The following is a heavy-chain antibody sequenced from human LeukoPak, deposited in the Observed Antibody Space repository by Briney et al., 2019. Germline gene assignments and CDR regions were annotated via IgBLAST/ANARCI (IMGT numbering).Heavy chain of an antibody. CDR1: GFAFSDYY. D-gene: IGHD3-22*01. CDR3: ARPYHYSYDSSGYI. CDR2: IASSGSTI. V-gene: IGHV3-11*01. J-gene: IGHJ4*02. Sequence: GGSLSLSCAASGFAFSDYYMSWIRQAPGKGLEWVSYIASSGSTIYYADSVKGRFTISRDHAKHSLSLQMNSLRAEDTAVYYCARPYHYSYDSSGYIWGQGTLVTVSS.